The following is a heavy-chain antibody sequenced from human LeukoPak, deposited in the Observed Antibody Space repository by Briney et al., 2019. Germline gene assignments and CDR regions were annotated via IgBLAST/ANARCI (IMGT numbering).Heavy chain of an antibody. CDR1: GYSFTSYD. J-gene: IGHJ4*02. Sequence: ASVKVSCKASGYSFTSYDINWVRQATGQGLEWMGWMNPNSGNTAYAQNFQGRVTMTRSTSISTAYMELSSLRSEDTAVYYCARVQRVTFPLKYYLDYWGQGTLVTVSS. D-gene: IGHD3-10*01. CDR3: ARVQRVTFPLKYYLDY. V-gene: IGHV1-8*01. CDR2: MNPNSGNT.